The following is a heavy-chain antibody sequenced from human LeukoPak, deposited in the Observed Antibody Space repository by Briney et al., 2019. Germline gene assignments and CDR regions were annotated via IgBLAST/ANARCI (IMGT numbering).Heavy chain of an antibody. D-gene: IGHD6-6*01. Sequence: ASVKLSCKASGYTFTSYGISWVRQAPGQGLGWVGWISAYNGNTNYAQKLQGRVTMTTDTSTSTAYMELRSLRSDDTAVYYCARVRGIAARPDYNWFDPWGQGTLVTVSS. CDR3: ARVRGIAARPDYNWFDP. J-gene: IGHJ5*02. V-gene: IGHV1-18*01. CDR1: GYTFTSYG. CDR2: ISAYNGNT.